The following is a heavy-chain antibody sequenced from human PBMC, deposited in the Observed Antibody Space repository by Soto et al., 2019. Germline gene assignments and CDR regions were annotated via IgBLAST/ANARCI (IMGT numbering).Heavy chain of an antibody. J-gene: IGHJ4*02. Sequence: ALSLTCTVSGGSISSGGYYWSWIRQHPGKGLEWIGYVYYSGSTYYNPSLKSRVTISVDTSKNQFSLKLCSVTAADTAVYYCARGCSGGSCYDYWGQGTLVTVSS. CDR3: ARGCSGGSCYDY. CDR1: GGSISSGGYY. CDR2: VYYSGST. V-gene: IGHV4-31*03. D-gene: IGHD2-15*01.